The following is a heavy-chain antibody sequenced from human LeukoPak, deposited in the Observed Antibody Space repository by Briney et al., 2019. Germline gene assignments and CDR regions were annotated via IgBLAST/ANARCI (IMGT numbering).Heavy chain of an antibody. V-gene: IGHV3-48*03. Sequence: GGSLRLSCAASGFTFSSYEMNWVRQAPGKGLEWVSYISSSGSTVYYADSVKGRITISRDNAKNSLYLQMNSLRAEDTALYYCARDSRGSSELDAFDIWGQGTMVTVSS. J-gene: IGHJ3*02. CDR1: GFTFSSYE. CDR2: ISSSGSTV. D-gene: IGHD2-2*01. CDR3: ARDSRGSSELDAFDI.